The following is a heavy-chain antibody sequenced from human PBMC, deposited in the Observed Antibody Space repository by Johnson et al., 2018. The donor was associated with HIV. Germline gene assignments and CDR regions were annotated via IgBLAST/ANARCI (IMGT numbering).Heavy chain of an antibody. Sequence: VQLVESGGGLVKPGGSLRLSCAASGFTFSDYYMSWIRQAPGKGLEWVANIKQDGSEKYYVDSVKCRFTISRDNAKNSLYLQMNSLRAEDTAVYYCAKDPGWFGEPGDAFDIWGQGTMVTVSS. CDR3: AKDPGWFGEPGDAFDI. V-gene: IGHV3-7*05. CDR2: IKQDGSEK. CDR1: GFTFSDYY. D-gene: IGHD3-10*01. J-gene: IGHJ3*02.